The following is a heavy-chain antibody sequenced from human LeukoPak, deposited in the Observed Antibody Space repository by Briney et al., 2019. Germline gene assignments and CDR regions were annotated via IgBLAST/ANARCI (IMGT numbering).Heavy chain of an antibody. J-gene: IGHJ5*02. V-gene: IGHV1-58*02. CDR3: ARERYYDSSGYYYDNWFDP. D-gene: IGHD3-22*01. CDR1: GFTFTSSA. Sequence: SVKVSCKASGFTFTSSAMQWVRQARGQRLEWIGWIVVGSGNTNYAQKFQGRVTITADKSTSTAYMELSSLRSEDTAVYYCARERYYDSSGYYYDNWFDPWGQGTLVTVSS. CDR2: IVVGSGNT.